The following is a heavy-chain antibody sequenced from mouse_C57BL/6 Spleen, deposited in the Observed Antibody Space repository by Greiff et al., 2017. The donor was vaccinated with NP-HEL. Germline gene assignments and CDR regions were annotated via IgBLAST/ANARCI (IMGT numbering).Heavy chain of an antibody. V-gene: IGHV10-1*01. CDR1: GFSFNTYA. Sequence: EVKLVESGGGLVQPKGSLKLSCAASGFSFNTYAMNWVRQAPGKGSEWVARIRSKSNNYATYYADSVKDRFTISRDDSESMLYLQMNNLKTEDTAMYYCVRGDGGMDYWGQGTSVTVSS. CDR3: VRGDGGMDY. J-gene: IGHJ4*01. CDR2: IRSKSNNYAT. D-gene: IGHD3-3*01.